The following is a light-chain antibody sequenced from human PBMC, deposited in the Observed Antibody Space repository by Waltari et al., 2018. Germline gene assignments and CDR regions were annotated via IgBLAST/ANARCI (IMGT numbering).Light chain of an antibody. V-gene: IGKV3-20*01. CDR3: HQYHVPPLT. J-gene: IGKJ5*01. CDR1: QSVSSSY. Sequence: EIVLTQSPGTLSLSPGERATLSCRASQSVSSSYLAWYQQKPGQAPRLVIYGATSRATGIPDRFSGSGSGTDFTLTISSLQAEDVAVYYCHQYHVPPLTFGQGTRLEIK. CDR2: GAT.